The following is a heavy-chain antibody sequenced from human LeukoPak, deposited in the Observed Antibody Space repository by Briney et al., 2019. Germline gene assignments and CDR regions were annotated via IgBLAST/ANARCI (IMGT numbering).Heavy chain of an antibody. CDR1: GYTFTSYY. V-gene: IGHV1-46*01. CDR2: INPGGGST. J-gene: IGHJ1*01. Sequence: ASVKVSCKASGYTFTSYYMHWVRQAPGQGLEWMGIINPGGGSTSYAQKFQGRVTMTRDTSTSTVYMELSSLRSEDTAVYYCARANYGDYDAEYFQHWGQGTLVTVSS. CDR3: ARANYGDYDAEYFQH. D-gene: IGHD4-17*01.